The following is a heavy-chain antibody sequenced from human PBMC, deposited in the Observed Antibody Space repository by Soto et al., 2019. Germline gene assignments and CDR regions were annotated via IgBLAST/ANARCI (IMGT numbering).Heavy chain of an antibody. V-gene: IGHV3-30-3*01. CDR1: GFTFSSYA. CDR3: ARASRGSYGPYYGMDV. J-gene: IGHJ6*02. Sequence: GGSLRLSCAASGFTFSSYAMHWVRQAPGKGLEWVAVISCDGSNKYYADSVKGRFTISRDNSKNTLYLQMNSLRAEDTAVYYCARASRGSYGPYYGMDVWGQGTTVTVSS. CDR2: ISCDGSNK. D-gene: IGHD5-18*01.